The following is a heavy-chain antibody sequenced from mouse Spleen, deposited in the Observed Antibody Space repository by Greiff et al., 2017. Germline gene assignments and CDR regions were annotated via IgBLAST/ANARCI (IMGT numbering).Heavy chain of an antibody. CDR1: GFSLTSYG. V-gene: IGHV2-5*01. CDR2: IWRGGST. Sequence: VQLQQSGPGLVQPSQSLSITCTVSGFSLTSYGVHWVRQSPGKGLEWLGVIWRGGSTDYNAAFMSRLSITKDNSKSQVFFKMNSLQADDTAIYYCAKIYDYDKDYYAMDYWGQGTSVTVSS. CDR3: AKIYDYDKDYYAMDY. J-gene: IGHJ4*01. D-gene: IGHD2-4*01.